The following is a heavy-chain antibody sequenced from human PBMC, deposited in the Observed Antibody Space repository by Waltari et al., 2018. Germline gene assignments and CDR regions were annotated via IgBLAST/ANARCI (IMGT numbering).Heavy chain of an antibody. CDR3: ARSNAFDY. CDR2: INHKGST. CDR1: GGSFSGYY. Sequence: QVQLQQWGAGLLKPSETLSLTCAVYGGSFSGYYWSWIRQPPGKGLEWIGEINHKGSTNYNPSLKSRVTISVDTSKNQFSLKLSSVTAADTAVYYCARSNAFDYWGQGTLVTVSS. J-gene: IGHJ4*02. V-gene: IGHV4-34*01.